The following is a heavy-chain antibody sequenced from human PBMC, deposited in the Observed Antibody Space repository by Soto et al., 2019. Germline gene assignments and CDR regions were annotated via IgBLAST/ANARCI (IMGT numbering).Heavy chain of an antibody. J-gene: IGHJ4*02. CDR2: IKSKTDGGTT. CDR1: GITFTNAW. CDR3: TTDPGDYEDY. Sequence: PGGSLSLSCAASGITFTNAWMSWVRQAPGKGLEWVGRIKSKTDGGTTDYAAPVIGRFTISRDDSRNTLYLQMSSLKTEDTAVYYCTTDPGDYEDYWGQGTLVTVSS. D-gene: IGHD4-17*01. V-gene: IGHV3-15*01.